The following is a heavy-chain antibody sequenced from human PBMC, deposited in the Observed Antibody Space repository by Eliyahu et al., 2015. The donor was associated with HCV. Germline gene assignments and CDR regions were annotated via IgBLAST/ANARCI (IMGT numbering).Heavy chain of an antibody. D-gene: IGHD2-2*02. Sequence: QVQLVQSGAEVKRPGASVKVSCKTSGYXFTDFYIHWXRRVPGQGLEWMGWFNPDSGGANYAQRFQGRVTMTRDTSITTASLDLSSLRFDDTAVYYCARGRREIPEDWYFDLWGRGTLVTVSS. CDR1: GYXFTDFY. J-gene: IGHJ2*01. CDR2: FNPDSGGA. CDR3: ARGRREIPEDWYFDL. V-gene: IGHV1-2*02.